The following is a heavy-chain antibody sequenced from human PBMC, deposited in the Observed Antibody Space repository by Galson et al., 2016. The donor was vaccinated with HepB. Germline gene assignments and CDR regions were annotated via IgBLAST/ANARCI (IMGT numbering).Heavy chain of an antibody. Sequence: SLRLSCAASGFTFSRYWMVWVRQAPGKGLEWVANRKEDASQRYYVGSVEGRFTISRDNAKNSLYLQMNSLRAEDTAMYYLARDRERQLPDYIFYYYGMDVWDQGTTVTVSS. D-gene: IGHD2-2*01. CDR2: RKEDASQR. V-gene: IGHV3-7*01. CDR3: ARDRERQLPDYIFYYYGMDV. J-gene: IGHJ6*02. CDR1: GFTFSRYW.